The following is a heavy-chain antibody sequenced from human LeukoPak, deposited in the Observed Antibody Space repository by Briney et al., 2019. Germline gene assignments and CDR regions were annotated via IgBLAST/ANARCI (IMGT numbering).Heavy chain of an antibody. Sequence: ASVKVSCKASGYTFTSYYMHWVRQAPGQGLGWMGIINPSGGSTSYAQKFQGRVTMTRDTSTSTVYMELSSLRSEDTAVYYCARARGTSSWDTGVFQHWGQGTLVTVSS. CDR3: ARARGTSSWDTGVFQH. V-gene: IGHV1-46*01. J-gene: IGHJ1*01. CDR2: INPSGGST. D-gene: IGHD6-13*01. CDR1: GYTFTSYY.